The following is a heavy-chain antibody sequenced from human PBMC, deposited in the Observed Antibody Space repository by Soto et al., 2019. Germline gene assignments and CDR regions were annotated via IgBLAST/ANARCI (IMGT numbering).Heavy chain of an antibody. D-gene: IGHD6-19*01. CDR2: ISADGRDK. CDR3: AQGTAVARQHFAN. V-gene: IGHV3-30*18. CDR1: GFTFSDFG. Sequence: QVQLVESGGGVVQPERSLRLSCATSGFTFSDFGMHWVRQAPGKGLEWVAAISADGRDKYYPGSVQGRFTISRDNTKNALYLQMHSRRTGDTAIYYCAQGTAVARQHFANWGQGTLVTVSS. J-gene: IGHJ4*02.